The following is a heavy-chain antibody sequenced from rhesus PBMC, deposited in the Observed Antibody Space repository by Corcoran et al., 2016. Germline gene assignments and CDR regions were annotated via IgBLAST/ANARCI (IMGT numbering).Heavy chain of an antibody. CDR3: AREIAAAGTGY. CDR2: IYGSSGST. J-gene: IGHJ4*01. V-gene: IGHV4-76*01. CDR1: GYSISSGYD. Sequence: QVQLQESGPGVVKPSETLSLNCAVSGYSISSGYDWSWIRQPPGKGLVWIGYIYGSSGSTNYNPSLKNRVTISKDMSKNLFSLKLSSVTAADTAVYYCAREIAAAGTGYWGQGVLVTVSS. D-gene: IGHD6-31*01.